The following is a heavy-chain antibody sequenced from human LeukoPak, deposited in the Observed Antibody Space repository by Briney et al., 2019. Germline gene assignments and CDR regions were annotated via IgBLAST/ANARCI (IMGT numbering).Heavy chain of an antibody. V-gene: IGHV3-21*01. D-gene: IGHD2-2*01. Sequence: GFTGRRYMSVLVGSAKKKGLEWVSSISSSSTNYICYADSVKGRFIISRDNAKNSLYLQMNSLRAEDTAVYYCARDNGVGGYCSSTSCSHAFDIWGQGTVVTVSS. J-gene: IGHJ3*02. CDR2: ISSSSTNYI. CDR1: GFTGRRYM. CDR3: ARDNGVGGYCSSTSCSHAFDI.